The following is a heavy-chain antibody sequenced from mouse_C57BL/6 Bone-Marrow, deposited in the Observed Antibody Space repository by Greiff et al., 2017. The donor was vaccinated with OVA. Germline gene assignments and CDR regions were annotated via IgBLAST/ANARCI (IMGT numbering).Heavy chain of an antibody. V-gene: IGHV5-6*02. CDR1: GFTFSSYG. CDR3: ARHTDITTDAMDY. D-gene: IGHD1-1*01. J-gene: IGHJ4*01. Sequence: DVKLVESGGDLVKPGGSLKLSCAASGFTFSSYGMSWVRQTPDKRLEWVATISSGGSYTYYPDSVKGRFTISRDNAKNTLYLQMSSLKSEDTAMYYCARHTDITTDAMDYWGQGTSVTVSS. CDR2: ISSGGSYT.